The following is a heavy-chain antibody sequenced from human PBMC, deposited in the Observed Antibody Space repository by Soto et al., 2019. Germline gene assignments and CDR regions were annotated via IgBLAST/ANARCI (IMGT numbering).Heavy chain of an antibody. J-gene: IGHJ4*02. CDR3: AREVIGHKNYDALGYYFDL. CDR2: IDPSGGIT. D-gene: IGHD3-22*01. CDR1: GYSFTNFH. V-gene: IGHV1-46*03. Sequence: QVQLSQFGAEVKKPGASVKVSCKASGYSFTNFHIHWVRHAPGQGLEWLGMIDPSGGITRDAKRRQGRITITSEASTSTVCMELRSQTSEHTAVYYCAREVIGHKNYDALGYYFDLWGQGTLVTVSS.